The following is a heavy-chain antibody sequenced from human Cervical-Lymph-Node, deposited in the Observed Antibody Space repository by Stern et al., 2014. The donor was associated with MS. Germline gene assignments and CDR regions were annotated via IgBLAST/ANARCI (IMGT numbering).Heavy chain of an antibody. D-gene: IGHD2-15*01. Sequence: VQLVQSGGGLVKPGGSLRLSCAASGFTFSSYSMNWVRQAPGQGLEWVSSISSSSSYIYYADSVKGRFTISRDNAKNSLYLQMNSLRAEDTAVYYCARERYCSGGSCLYYFDYWGQGTLVTVSS. CDR3: ARERYCSGGSCLYYFDY. CDR1: GFTFSSYS. V-gene: IGHV3-21*01. J-gene: IGHJ4*02. CDR2: ISSSSSYI.